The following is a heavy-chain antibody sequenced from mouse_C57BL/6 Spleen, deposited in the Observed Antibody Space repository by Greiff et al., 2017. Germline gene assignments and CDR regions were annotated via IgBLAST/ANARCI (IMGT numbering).Heavy chain of an antibody. V-gene: IGHV1-85*01. Sequence: QVQLQESGPELVKPGASVKLSCKASGYTFTGYYINWVKQRPGQGLEWIGWIYPGGGSTKYNEKFKGKATLTVETSSSTAYMELRSLTSEDSAVYYCARADYYDSGYDMDYWGQGTTLTVSS. CDR1: GYTFTGYY. CDR3: ARADYYDSGYDMDY. CDR2: IYPGGGST. D-gene: IGHD2-4*01. J-gene: IGHJ2*01.